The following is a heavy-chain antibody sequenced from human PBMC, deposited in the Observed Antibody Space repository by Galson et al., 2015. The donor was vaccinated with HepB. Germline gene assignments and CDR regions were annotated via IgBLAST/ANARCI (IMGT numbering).Heavy chain of an antibody. J-gene: IGHJ4*02. D-gene: IGHD3-22*01. CDR3: ARVHYDSSVGGGYFDY. CDR1: GFTFSSYG. Sequence: SLRLSCAASGFTFSSYGMHWVRQAPGKGLEWVAVISYDGSNKYYADSVKGRFTISRDNSKNTLYLQMNSLRDEDTAVYYCARVHYDSSVGGGYFDYWGQGTLVTVSS. CDR2: ISYDGSNK. V-gene: IGHV3-30*03.